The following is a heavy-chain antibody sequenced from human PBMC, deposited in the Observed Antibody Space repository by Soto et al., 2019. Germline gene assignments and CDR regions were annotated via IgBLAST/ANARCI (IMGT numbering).Heavy chain of an antibody. CDR3: ARGFLLFRKGGGYGVMGFDY. CDR1: GGTFSSYA. CDR2: IIPIFGTA. D-gene: IGHD2-21*02. V-gene: IGHV1-69*13. Sequence: GASVKVSCKASGGTFSSYAISWVRQAPGQGLEWMGGIIPIFGTANYAQKFQGRVTITADESTSTAYMELSSLRSEDTAVYYCARGFLLFRKGGGYGVMGFDYWGQGTLVTVSS. J-gene: IGHJ4*02.